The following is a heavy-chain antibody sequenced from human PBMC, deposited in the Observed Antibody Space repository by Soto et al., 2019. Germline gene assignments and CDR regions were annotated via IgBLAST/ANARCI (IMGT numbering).Heavy chain of an antibody. D-gene: IGHD4-17*01. J-gene: IGHJ6*02. CDR1: GGSISSYY. Sequence: NPSETLSLTCTVSGGSISSYYWSWIRQPPGKGLEWIGYIYYSGSTNYNPSLKSRVTISVDTSKNQFSLKLSSVTAADTAVYYCARDGYNGDYVDYYYYGMDVWGQGTTVTVSS. CDR2: IYYSGST. CDR3: ARDGYNGDYVDYYYYGMDV. V-gene: IGHV4-59*01.